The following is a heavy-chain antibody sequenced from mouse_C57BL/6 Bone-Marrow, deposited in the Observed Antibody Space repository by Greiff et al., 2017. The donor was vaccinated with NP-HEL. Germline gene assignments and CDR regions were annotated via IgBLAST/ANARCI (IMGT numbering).Heavy chain of an antibody. CDR3: TTGGYDYPWYFDV. CDR1: GFNIKDDY. D-gene: IGHD2-4*01. Sequence: EVKLQESGAELVRPGASVKLSCTASGFNIKDDYMHWVKQRPEQGLEWIGWIDPENGDTEYASKFQGKATITADTSSNTAYLQLSSLTSEDTAVYYCTTGGYDYPWYFDVWGTGTTVTVSS. V-gene: IGHV14-4*01. CDR2: IDPENGDT. J-gene: IGHJ1*03.